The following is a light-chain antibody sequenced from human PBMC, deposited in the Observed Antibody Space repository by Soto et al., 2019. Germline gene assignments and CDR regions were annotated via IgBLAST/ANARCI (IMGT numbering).Light chain of an antibody. Sequence: DIQMTQYPSSLSASVGDRGPITCGASQSTSSYLNWYQQKPGKAPKXMIYAASSLQSGVPSRFSGSGSGTDFTLTISSLQPEDVATYYCQQSYSTPITLGQGTRLEIK. CDR3: QQSYSTPIT. CDR2: AAS. J-gene: IGKJ5*01. CDR1: QSTSSY. V-gene: IGKV1-39*01.